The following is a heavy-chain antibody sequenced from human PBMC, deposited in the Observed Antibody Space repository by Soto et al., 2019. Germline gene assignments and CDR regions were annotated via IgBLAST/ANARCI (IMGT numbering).Heavy chain of an antibody. CDR2: ISPYIGDT. CDR1: GYTFTSYG. D-gene: IGHD2-15*01. J-gene: IGHJ3*01. CDR3: ARETAQGSGRTCYTAVDV. Sequence: QVQLEQSGAEVRQPGASVQVSCNTSGYTFTSYGVPWFRQAPGKGLEWMGGISPYIGDTNYAEKFKGRVTMNTDTSTRTAYMELRRLTSDDTATYYCARETAQGSGRTCYTAVDVWGQGTVVTVSS. V-gene: IGHV1-18*01.